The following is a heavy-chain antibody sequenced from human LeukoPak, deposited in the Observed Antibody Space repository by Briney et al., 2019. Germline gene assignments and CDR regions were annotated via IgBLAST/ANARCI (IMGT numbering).Heavy chain of an antibody. CDR3: AQMISSIAAAGTGWFDP. CDR1: GGTFSSYA. V-gene: IGHV1-69*13. CDR2: IIPIFGTA. Sequence: SVKVSCKASGGTFSSYAISWVRQAPGQGLEWMGGIIPIFGTANYAQKFRGRVTITADESTSTAYMELSSLRSEDTAVYYCAQMISSIAAAGTGWFDPWGQGTLVTVSS. D-gene: IGHD6-13*01. J-gene: IGHJ5*02.